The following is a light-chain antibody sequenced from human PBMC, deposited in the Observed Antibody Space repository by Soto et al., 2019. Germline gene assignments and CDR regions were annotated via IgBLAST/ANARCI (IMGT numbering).Light chain of an antibody. CDR3: QQYGSSPPT. CDR2: GAS. J-gene: IGKJ2*01. Sequence: EIVLTQSPGTLSLSPGERATLSCRASQSVSSSYLAWYQQKPGQAPRLLIYGASSRATGIPDRFSGSGSGTDFTRTITRLEPEDFAMYYCQQYGSSPPTFGQGTKVDIK. V-gene: IGKV3-20*01. CDR1: QSVSSSY.